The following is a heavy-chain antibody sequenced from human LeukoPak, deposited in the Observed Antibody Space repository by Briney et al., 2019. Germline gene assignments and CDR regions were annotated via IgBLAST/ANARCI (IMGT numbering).Heavy chain of an antibody. CDR2: ISGYNGNT. V-gene: IGHV1-18*01. CDR1: GYTFSSFG. Sequence: GASVKVSCKASGYTFSSFGISWVRQAPGQGLEWMGWISGYNGNTNYAQNLQGRVTMTTDTSTSTAYMEVTSLRSDDTAMYYCARNELVFDLLGSYDIWGQGTMVTVSS. CDR3: ARNELVFDLLGSYDI. D-gene: IGHD2-21*01. J-gene: IGHJ3*02.